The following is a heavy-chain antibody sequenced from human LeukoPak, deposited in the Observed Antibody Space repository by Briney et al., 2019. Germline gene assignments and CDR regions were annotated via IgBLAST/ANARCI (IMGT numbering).Heavy chain of an antibody. D-gene: IGHD1-26*01. CDR1: GDSISSHY. V-gene: IGHV4-59*11. CDR2: VFFTGST. J-gene: IGHJ1*01. CDR3: AGGEWELLGSQH. Sequence: SETLSLTCSVSGDSISSHYWSWIRQPPGKRLEWIGHVFFTGSTTYNPTLEGRVTISMDTSGRQFSLDLTSVTAADTAVYYCAGGEWELLGSQHWGQGTLVTVSS.